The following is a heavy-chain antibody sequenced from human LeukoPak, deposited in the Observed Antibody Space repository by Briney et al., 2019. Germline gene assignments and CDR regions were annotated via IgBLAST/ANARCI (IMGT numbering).Heavy chain of an antibody. CDR2: ISGSGGST. D-gene: IGHD5-18*01. CDR3: AKDPYNYGEGFFDY. CDR1: GFTFSTYG. J-gene: IGHJ4*02. V-gene: IGHV3-23*01. Sequence: GGSLRLSCAASGFTFSTYGMSWVRQAPGKGLEWVAGISGSGGSTYYADSVKGRFTISRDNSENTLYLQMNSLRAEDTAVYYCAKDPYNYGEGFFDYWGQGTLVTVSS.